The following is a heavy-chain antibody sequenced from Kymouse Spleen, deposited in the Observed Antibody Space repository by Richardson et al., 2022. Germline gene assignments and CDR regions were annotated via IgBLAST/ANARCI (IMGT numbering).Heavy chain of an antibody. Sequence: EVQLVESGGGLVQPGGSLRLSCAASGFTFSSYSMNWVRQAPGKGLEWVSYISSSSSTIYYADSVKGRFTISRDNAKNSLYLQMNSLRDEDTAVYYCARELERRYYGSGSYYNVGYWGQGTLVTVSS. CDR2: ISSSSSTI. V-gene: IGHV3-48*02. D-gene: IGHD3-10*01. CDR3: ARELERRYYGSGSYYNVGY. CDR1: GFTFSSYS. J-gene: IGHJ4*02.